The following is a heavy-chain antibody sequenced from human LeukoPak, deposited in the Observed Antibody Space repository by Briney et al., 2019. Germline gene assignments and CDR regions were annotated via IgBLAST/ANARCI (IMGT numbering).Heavy chain of an antibody. CDR1: GYSISSGYY. J-gene: IGHJ6*03. V-gene: IGHV4-38-2*02. CDR3: ARVNEGYFQSYYMDV. CDR2: IYHSGST. Sequence: SETLSLTCTVSGYSISSGYYWGWIRQPPGKGLEWIGSIYHSGSTYYNPSLKSRVTISVDTSKNQFSLKLSSVTAADTAVYYCARVNEGYFQSYYMDVWGKGTTVTVSS. D-gene: IGHD1-1*01.